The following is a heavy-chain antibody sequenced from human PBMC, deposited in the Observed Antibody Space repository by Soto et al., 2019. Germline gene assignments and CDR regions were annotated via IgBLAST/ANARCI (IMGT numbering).Heavy chain of an antibody. J-gene: IGHJ6*01. V-gene: IGHV5-51*01. Sequence: PGHSLKVSCKCRGYAFTEYLIFLVLQLHRKGLEWMGIIYPGDSDTRYSPSFQGQVTIKVGKSTSTAYLQWNTLKASDTAMYYCARHITNFAYQSSDMEVWGQGTTLKVCS. CDR2: IYPGDSDT. D-gene: IGHD2-8*01. CDR3: ARHITNFAYQSSDMEV. CDR1: GYAFTEYL.